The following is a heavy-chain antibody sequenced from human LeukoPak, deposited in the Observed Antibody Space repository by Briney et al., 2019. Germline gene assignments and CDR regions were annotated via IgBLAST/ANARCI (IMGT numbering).Heavy chain of an antibody. V-gene: IGHV1-2*02. CDR1: GYTFTGYY. Sequence: GPSVKVSCKASGYTFTGYYMHWVRQAPGQGLEWMGWINPNSGGTNYAQKFQGRVTMTRDTSISTAYMELSRLRSDDTAVYYCARSYPNYYERRGAFDIWGQGTMVTVSS. CDR2: INPNSGGT. D-gene: IGHD3-22*01. J-gene: IGHJ3*02. CDR3: ARSYPNYYERRGAFDI.